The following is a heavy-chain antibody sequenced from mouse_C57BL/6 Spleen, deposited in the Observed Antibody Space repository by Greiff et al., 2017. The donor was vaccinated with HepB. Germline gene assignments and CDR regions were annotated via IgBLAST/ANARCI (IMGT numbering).Heavy chain of an antibody. J-gene: IGHJ4*01. V-gene: IGHV3-6*01. CDR2: ISYDGSN. D-gene: IGHD1-1*01. CDR3: ARHYGSRGDSAMDY. Sequence: EVKLQESGPGLVKPSQSLSLTCSVTGYSITSGYYWNWIRQFPGNKLEWMGYISYDGSNNYNPSLKNRISITRDTSKNQFFLKLNSVTTEDTATYYCARHYGSRGDSAMDYWGQGTSVTVSS. CDR1: GYSITSGYY.